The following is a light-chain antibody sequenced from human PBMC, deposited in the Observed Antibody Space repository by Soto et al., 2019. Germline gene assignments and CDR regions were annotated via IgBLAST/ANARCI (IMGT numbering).Light chain of an antibody. CDR3: SAYAGSNNFV. CDR2: EVS. V-gene: IGLV2-8*01. CDR1: SSDVGDNY. J-gene: IGLJ1*01. Sequence: QSALTQPPSASGSPGQSVTISCTGTSSDVGDNYVSWYQQHLGKAPKLIIYEVSQRPSGVPDRFSGSKSGNPASLTVSGLQTEDEADYYCSAYAGSNNFVFGSGTKLTAL.